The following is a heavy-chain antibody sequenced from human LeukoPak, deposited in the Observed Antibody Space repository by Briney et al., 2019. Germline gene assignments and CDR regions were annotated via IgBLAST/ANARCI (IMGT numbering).Heavy chain of an antibody. CDR2: IRSKANSYAT. Sequence: GGSLRLSCAASGFTFSGSAMHWVRQASGKGLEWVGRIRSKANSYATAYAASVKGRFTISRDDSKNTAYLQMNSLKTEDTAVYYCARDRHPYTGGELWGQGTLVTVSS. V-gene: IGHV3-73*01. CDR3: ARDRHPYTGGEL. D-gene: IGHD1-26*01. CDR1: GFTFSGSA. J-gene: IGHJ4*02.